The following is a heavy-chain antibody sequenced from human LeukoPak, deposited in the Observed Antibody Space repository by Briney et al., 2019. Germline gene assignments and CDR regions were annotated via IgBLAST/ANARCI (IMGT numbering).Heavy chain of an antibody. CDR1: GYTFTSYD. CDR3: AREGLRSSSWDDSNWFDP. V-gene: IGHV1-8*01. CDR2: MNPNSGNT. J-gene: IGHJ5*02. D-gene: IGHD6-13*01. Sequence: ASVKVSCTASGYTFTSYDINWVRQATGQGLEWMGWMNPNSGNTGYAQKFQGRVTMTRNTSISTAYMELSSLRSEDTAVYYCAREGLRSSSWDDSNWFDPWGQGTLVTVSS.